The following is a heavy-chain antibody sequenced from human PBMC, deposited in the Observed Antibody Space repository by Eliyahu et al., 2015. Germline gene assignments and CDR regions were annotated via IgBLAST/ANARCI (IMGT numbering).Heavy chain of an antibody. CDR2: INSDGSAT. CDR3: VRGYGPGDLNY. Sequence: EVQLVESGGGLVQPGGSLRLSCAXSXSTCSTXWMPXVRHAPGTGVVWVSHINSDGSATGYADSVKGRFTISRDNAKNTLFLQVNSLRVEDTAVYYCVRGYGPGDLNYWGQGTLVTVSS. D-gene: IGHD3-10*01. V-gene: IGHV3-74*01. J-gene: IGHJ4*02. CDR1: XSTCSTXW.